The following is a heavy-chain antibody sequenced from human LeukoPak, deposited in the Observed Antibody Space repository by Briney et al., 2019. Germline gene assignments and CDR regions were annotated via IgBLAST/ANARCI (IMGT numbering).Heavy chain of an antibody. D-gene: IGHD2-2*01. CDR3: ARARYCSSTSCYAAYYMDV. CDR2: INSDGSST. V-gene: IGHV3-74*01. Sequence: GGSLRLSCAASGFTFSSYWMHWVRQAPGKGLVWVSRINSDGSSTSYADSVKGRFTISRDNAKNTLYLQMNSLRAEDTAVYYCARARYCSSTSCYAAYYMDVWGKGTTVTVSS. CDR1: GFTFSSYW. J-gene: IGHJ6*03.